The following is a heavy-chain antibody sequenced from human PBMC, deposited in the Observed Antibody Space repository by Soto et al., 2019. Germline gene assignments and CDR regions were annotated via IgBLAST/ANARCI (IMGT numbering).Heavy chain of an antibody. CDR2: ISGSGGST. J-gene: IGHJ6*02. V-gene: IGHV3-23*01. D-gene: IGHD3-10*01. CDR3: AKDPSIDYGSGSYAPTYYYYGMDV. CDR1: GFTFSSYA. Sequence: PGGSLRLSCAASGFTFSSYAMSWVRQAPGKGLEWVSAISGSGGSTYYADSVKGRFTISRDNSKNTLYLQMNSLRAEDTAVYYCAKDPSIDYGSGSYAPTYYYYGMDVWGQGTTVTVSS.